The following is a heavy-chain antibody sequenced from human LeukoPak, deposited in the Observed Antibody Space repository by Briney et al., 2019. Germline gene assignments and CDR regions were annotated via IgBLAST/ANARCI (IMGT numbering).Heavy chain of an antibody. Sequence: GGSLRLSCAASGFTFSSYEMNWVRQAPGKGLEWVSYISSSGSTIYYADSVKGRFTISRDNAKNSLYLQMNSLRAEDTAVYYCARGTYYYDSSAYYSEYFQHWGQGTLVTVSS. CDR3: ARGTYYYDSSAYYSEYFQH. V-gene: IGHV3-48*03. CDR1: GFTFSSYE. D-gene: IGHD3-22*01. J-gene: IGHJ1*01. CDR2: ISSSGSTI.